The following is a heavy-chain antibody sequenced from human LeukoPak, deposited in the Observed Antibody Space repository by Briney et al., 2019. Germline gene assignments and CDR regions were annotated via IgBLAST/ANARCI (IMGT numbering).Heavy chain of an antibody. Sequence: PGGSLRLSCAASGFTFSSYWMSWVRQAPGKGLEWVANIKQDGSEKYYVDSVKGRFTISRDNAKNSLYLQMNSLRAEDTAVYYCARNRHGWAAAGTLYYYYYMDVWGKGTTVTISS. D-gene: IGHD6-13*01. CDR3: ARNRHGWAAAGTLYYYYYMDV. CDR1: GFTFSSYW. J-gene: IGHJ6*03. V-gene: IGHV3-7*01. CDR2: IKQDGSEK.